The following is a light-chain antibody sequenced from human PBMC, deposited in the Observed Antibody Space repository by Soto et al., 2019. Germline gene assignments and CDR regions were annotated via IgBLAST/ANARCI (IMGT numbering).Light chain of an antibody. CDR2: EVT. CDR3: SSYAGNNNFVV. J-gene: IGLJ2*01. Sequence: QSALTQPPPASGSPGQSVTISCTGTSSDVGAYKYVSWYQQHPGKAPKLMIYEVTKRPSGVPGRFSGSKSGNTASLTVSGLQAEDEADYYCSSYAGNNNFVVFGGGTKVTVL. V-gene: IGLV2-8*01. CDR1: SSDVGAYKY.